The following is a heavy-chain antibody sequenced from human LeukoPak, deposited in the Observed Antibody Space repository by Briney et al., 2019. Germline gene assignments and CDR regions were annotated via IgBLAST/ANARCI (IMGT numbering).Heavy chain of an antibody. CDR2: INPNSGGT. Sequence: ASVKVSCKASGYTFTGYYMHWVRQAPGQGLEWMGWINPNSGGTNYAQKFQGRVTMTRDTSISTAYMELSRLRSEDTAVYYCARGSAPWFGELYLLDYWGQGTLVTVSS. D-gene: IGHD3-10*01. CDR3: ARGSAPWFGELYLLDY. V-gene: IGHV1-2*02. CDR1: GYTFTGYY. J-gene: IGHJ4*02.